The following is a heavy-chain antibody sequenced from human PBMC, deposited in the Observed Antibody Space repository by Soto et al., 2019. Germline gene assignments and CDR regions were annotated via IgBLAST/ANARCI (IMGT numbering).Heavy chain of an antibody. CDR1: GFTFSNYG. V-gene: IGHV3-30*18. Sequence: QVQLVESGGGVVQPGRSLRLSCAASGFTFSNYGMHWVRQAPGKGLEWVAVISYDGSNKYYADSVKGRFTISRDNSKNTLYLQMNSLRAEDTAVYYCAKDRLTAMAPLYYYYGMDVWGQGTTVTVSS. J-gene: IGHJ6*02. CDR3: AKDRLTAMAPLYYYYGMDV. D-gene: IGHD5-18*01. CDR2: ISYDGSNK.